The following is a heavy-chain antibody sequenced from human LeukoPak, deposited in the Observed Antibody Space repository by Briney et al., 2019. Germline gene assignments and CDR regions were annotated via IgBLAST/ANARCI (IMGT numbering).Heavy chain of an antibody. CDR3: ARQIVGATFDY. Sequence: GGSLRLSCAASGFTFDRFTIHWVRQTPGKGLEWVSLINRRGHTFYADSVKGRFTISRDNSRNSVFLQMNSLRPEDTAMYYCARQIVGATFDYWGQGTLVTASS. J-gene: IGHJ4*02. CDR2: INRRGHT. D-gene: IGHD1-26*01. V-gene: IGHV3-43*01. CDR1: GFTFDRFT.